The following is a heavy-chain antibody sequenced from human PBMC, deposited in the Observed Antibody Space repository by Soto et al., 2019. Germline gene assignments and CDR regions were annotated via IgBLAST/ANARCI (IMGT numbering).Heavy chain of an antibody. J-gene: IGHJ5*02. Sequence: SVKVSCKASGGTFSSYAISWVRQAPGQGLEWMGGIIPIFGTANYAQKFQGRVTITADESTSTAYMELSSLRSEDTAVYYCARAGYSVVVPAAIGESYNWFDPWGQGTLVTVSS. CDR2: IIPIFGTA. V-gene: IGHV1-69*13. CDR3: ARAGYSVVVPAAIGESYNWFDP. D-gene: IGHD2-2*02. CDR1: GGTFSSYA.